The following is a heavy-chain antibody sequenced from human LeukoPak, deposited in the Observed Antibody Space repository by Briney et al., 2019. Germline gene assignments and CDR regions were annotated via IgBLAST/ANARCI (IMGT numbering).Heavy chain of an antibody. V-gene: IGHV4-34*01. Sequence: KPSETLSLTCAVYGGSFSGYYWSWIRQPPGKGLEWIGEINHSGSTNYNPSLKSRVTISVDTSKNQFSLKLSSVTAADTAVYYCASKPYYDYVWGSYRYGYNWFDPWGQGTLVTVSS. CDR3: ASKPYYDYVWGSYRYGYNWFDP. CDR1: GGSFSGYY. CDR2: INHSGST. J-gene: IGHJ5*02. D-gene: IGHD3-16*02.